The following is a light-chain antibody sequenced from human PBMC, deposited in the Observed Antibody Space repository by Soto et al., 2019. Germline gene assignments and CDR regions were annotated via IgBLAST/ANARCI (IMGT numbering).Light chain of an antibody. CDR1: QDITNY. V-gene: IGKV1-33*01. J-gene: IGKJ4*01. CDR3: QHYDDLPLT. CDR2: DAS. Sequence: DIQMTQSPSSLSASVGDRVTITCQASQDITNYLHWYQQKPGKAPKLLIYDASNLQTGVPSRFSGSGSGTDFTFTISSLQPEDIATYFCQHYDDLPLTFGGGTKVEI.